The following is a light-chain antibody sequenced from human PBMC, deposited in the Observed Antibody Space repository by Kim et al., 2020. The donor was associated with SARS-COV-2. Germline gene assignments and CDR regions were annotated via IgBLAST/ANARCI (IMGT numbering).Light chain of an antibody. CDR2: DAA. CDR3: QQYNSYRT. J-gene: IGKJ1*01. V-gene: IGKV1-5*01. CDR1: QSISSW. Sequence: GDRVTISCRASQSISSWLAWYQQKPGKAPKLLIYDAASLKSAVPSRFSDSGSETEFTLTISSLQPDDFATYYCQQYNSYRTFGQGTKVDIK.